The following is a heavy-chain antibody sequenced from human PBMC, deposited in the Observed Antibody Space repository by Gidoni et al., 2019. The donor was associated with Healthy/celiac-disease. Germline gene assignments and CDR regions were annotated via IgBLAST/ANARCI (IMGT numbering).Heavy chain of an antibody. V-gene: IGHV4-34*01. D-gene: IGHD3-10*01. CDR3: ARGGVGSGSYYRPYYYYGMDV. Sequence: EISHSGSTNYNPSLKSRVTISVDTSKNQFSLKLSSVTAADTAVYYCARGGVGSGSYYRPYYYYGMDVWGQGTTVTVSS. J-gene: IGHJ6*02. CDR2: ISHSGST.